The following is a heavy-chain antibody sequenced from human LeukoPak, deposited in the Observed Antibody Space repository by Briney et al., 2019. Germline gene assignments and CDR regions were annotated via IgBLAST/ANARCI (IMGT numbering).Heavy chain of an antibody. CDR1: GGSISSGGYY. Sequence: SETLSLTCTVSGGSISSGGYYWSWIRQPPGKGLEWIGYIYHSGSTYYNPSLKSRVTISVDTSKNQFSLKLSSVTAADTAVYYCARLGRYSGSYSPIHWGQGTLVTVSS. D-gene: IGHD1-26*01. J-gene: IGHJ4*02. V-gene: IGHV4-30-2*01. CDR3: ARLGRYSGSYSPIH. CDR2: IYHSGST.